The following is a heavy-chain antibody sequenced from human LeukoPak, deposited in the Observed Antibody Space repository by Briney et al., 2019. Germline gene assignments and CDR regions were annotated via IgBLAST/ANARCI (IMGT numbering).Heavy chain of an antibody. D-gene: IGHD2-15*01. Sequence: ASVKVSCKASGYTFTSYAMHWVRQAPGQRLEWMGWINAGNGNTKYSQKFQDRVTITRDTSASTAYMELSSLRSEDTAVYYCARDWGPLGYCSGGSCYYYYYGMDVWGKGTTVTVSS. CDR2: INAGNGNT. V-gene: IGHV1-3*01. CDR1: GYTFTSYA. J-gene: IGHJ6*04. CDR3: ARDWGPLGYCSGGSCYYYYYGMDV.